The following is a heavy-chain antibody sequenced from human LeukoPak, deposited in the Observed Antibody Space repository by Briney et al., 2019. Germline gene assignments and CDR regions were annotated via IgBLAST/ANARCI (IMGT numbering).Heavy chain of an antibody. CDR1: GFTFSTYA. Sequence: PWGSLRLSCAASGFTFSTYAMSWVRQAPGKGLEWVSGMSGSGGSTYYADSVKGRFTISRDNSKNTLFLQMNTLRAEDTAIYYCAKDREYSYVYDAFDIWGQGTLVTVSS. CDR3: AKDREYSYVYDAFDI. CDR2: MSGSGGST. V-gene: IGHV3-23*01. J-gene: IGHJ3*02. D-gene: IGHD3-16*01.